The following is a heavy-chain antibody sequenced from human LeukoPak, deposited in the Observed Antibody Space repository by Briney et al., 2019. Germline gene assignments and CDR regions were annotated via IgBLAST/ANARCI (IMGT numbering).Heavy chain of an antibody. D-gene: IGHD1-26*01. CDR1: GFTFSTYR. CDR3: AGVPGVGAEDCYFDY. V-gene: IGHV3-21*01. CDR2: ISVSSSYI. J-gene: IGHJ4*02. Sequence: GGSLRLSCAASGFTFSTYRMNWVRQAPGKGLEWVSSISVSSSYIYYADSVKGRFTISRDNAKNSLYLQMNSLRAEDTAVYYCAGVPGVGAEDCYFDYWGQGTLVTVYS.